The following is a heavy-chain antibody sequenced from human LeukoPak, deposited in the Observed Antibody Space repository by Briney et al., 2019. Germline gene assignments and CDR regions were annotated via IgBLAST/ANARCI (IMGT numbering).Heavy chain of an antibody. V-gene: IGHV4-59*12. J-gene: IGHJ6*03. CDR1: CGSISSYY. CDR3: AREFYQFGELFTYYYYYYMDV. CDR2: IYYSGST. D-gene: IGHD3-10*01. Sequence: PSETLYLTCTVSCGSISSYYWSWIRQPPGKGLEWIGYIYYSGSTNYNPSLKSRVTISVDTSKNQFSLMLSSVTAADTAVYYCAREFYQFGELFTYYYYYYMDVWGKGTTVTISS.